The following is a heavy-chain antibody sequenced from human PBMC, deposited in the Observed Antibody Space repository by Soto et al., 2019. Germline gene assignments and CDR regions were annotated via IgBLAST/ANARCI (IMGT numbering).Heavy chain of an antibody. CDR3: ARHKFNVNAIHFDS. D-gene: IGHD3-9*01. V-gene: IGHV4-39*01. Sequence: QLQLQESGPGPVKPSETLSLTCTVSGGSISDGLYYWGWIRQPPGKELEWIGSVYYTGRTFYNPSLKRRVTMSAPKAQNELALRLTSVTPADMAVYFWARHKFNVNAIHFDSWGQGTLVTVSS. J-gene: IGHJ4*02. CDR1: GGSISDGLYY. CDR2: VYYTGRT.